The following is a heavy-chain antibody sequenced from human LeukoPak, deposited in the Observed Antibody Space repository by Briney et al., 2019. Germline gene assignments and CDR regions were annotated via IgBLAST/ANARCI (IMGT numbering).Heavy chain of an antibody. V-gene: IGHV4-30-4*01. CDR3: ARDRGNYYDSSGYTDY. D-gene: IGHD3-22*01. CDR2: IYYSGST. CDR1: GGSISGGDYY. J-gene: IGHJ4*02. Sequence: SETLSLTCTVSGGSISGGDYYWSWIRQPPGKGLEWIGYIYYSGSTYYNPSLKSRVTISVDTSKNQFSLKLSSVTAADTAVYYCARDRGNYYDSSGYTDYWGQGTLVTVSS.